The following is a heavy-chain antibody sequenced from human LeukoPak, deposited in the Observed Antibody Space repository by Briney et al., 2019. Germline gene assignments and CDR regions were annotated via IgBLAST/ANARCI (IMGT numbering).Heavy chain of an antibody. Sequence: GGSLRLSCAASGFTFSDYYMSWIRQAPGKGLEWVSYISGASDYTMYADSVKGRFTISRDNSKNTLYLQMNSLRAEDTAVYYCAKVGYYYDSSGYIDYWGQGTLVTVSS. J-gene: IGHJ4*02. V-gene: IGHV3-11*06. CDR1: GFTFSDYY. CDR3: AKVGYYYDSSGYIDY. D-gene: IGHD3-22*01. CDR2: ISGASDYT.